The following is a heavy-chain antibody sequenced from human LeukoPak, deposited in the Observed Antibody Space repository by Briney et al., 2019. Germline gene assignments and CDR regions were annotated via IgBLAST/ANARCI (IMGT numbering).Heavy chain of an antibody. CDR2: ISSSSVHI. Sequence: PVGSLRLSCAASGFTLSSYTINWVRQAPGKGLNWVSSISSSSVHISYADSVKGRFTISRDNAKNSVYLQMNSPRAEDTAVYYCAELGITMIGGVWGKGTTVTISS. CDR1: GFTLSSYT. J-gene: IGHJ6*04. CDR3: AELGITMIGGV. V-gene: IGHV3-21*01. D-gene: IGHD3-10*02.